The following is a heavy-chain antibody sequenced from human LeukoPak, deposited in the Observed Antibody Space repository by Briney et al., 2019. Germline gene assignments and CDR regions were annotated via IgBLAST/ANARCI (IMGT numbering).Heavy chain of an antibody. J-gene: IGHJ4*02. CDR3: AGSTSCYASGYCDFDY. CDR1: GGTFSSYA. V-gene: IGHV1-69*06. CDR2: IIPIFGTA. D-gene: IGHD2-2*01. Sequence: SVKVSCKASGGTFSSYAISWVRQAPGQGLEWMGGIIPIFGTANYAQKFQGRVTITADKSTSTAYMELSSLRSEDTAVYHCAGSTSCYASGYCDFDYWGQGTLVTVSS.